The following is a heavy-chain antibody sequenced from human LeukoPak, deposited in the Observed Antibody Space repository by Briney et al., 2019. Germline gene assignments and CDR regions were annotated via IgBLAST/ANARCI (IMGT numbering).Heavy chain of an antibody. CDR2: IIPIFGTA. V-gene: IGHV1-69*13. D-gene: IGHD6-13*01. Sequence: ASVKVSCKASGGTFSSYAISWVRQAPGQGLEWMGGIIPIFGTANYAQKFQGRVTITADESTSTAYMEPSSLRSEDTAVYYCARDGGRSKWGQQLENADYWGQGTLVTVSS. CDR1: GGTFSSYA. CDR3: ARDGGRSKWGQQLENADY. J-gene: IGHJ4*02.